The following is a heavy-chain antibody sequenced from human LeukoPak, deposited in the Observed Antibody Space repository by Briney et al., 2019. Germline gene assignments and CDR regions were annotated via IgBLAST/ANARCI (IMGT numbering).Heavy chain of an antibody. J-gene: IGHJ3*02. Sequence: GGSLRLSCAASGFTFSSYAMSWVRQAPGKGLEWVSALSGSGGSTYYADSVQGPLTISRDNSKTTLYLQIYSLRAEDTAVYYCAKDLTVGATGAFDIWGQGTMVTVSS. CDR2: LSGSGGST. CDR3: AKDLTVGATGAFDI. CDR1: GFTFSSYA. D-gene: IGHD1-26*01. V-gene: IGHV3-23*01.